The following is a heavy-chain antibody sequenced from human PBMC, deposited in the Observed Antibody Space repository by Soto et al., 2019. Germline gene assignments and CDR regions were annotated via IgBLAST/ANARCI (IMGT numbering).Heavy chain of an antibody. CDR3: AGGVSNGVGY. CDR2: VTPVSGYA. J-gene: IGHJ4*02. D-gene: IGHD2-8*01. CDR1: GYSFTTFD. V-gene: IGHV1-8*01. Sequence: QVQLVQSGAEVKRPGASVKVSCTPSGYSFTTFDINWVRQAAGQGFEWMGWVTPVSGYARLAQKCQGRVTMTGDVSLSTVYMELAGLTLEDTAVYNCAGGVSNGVGYWGQGSVVTVST.